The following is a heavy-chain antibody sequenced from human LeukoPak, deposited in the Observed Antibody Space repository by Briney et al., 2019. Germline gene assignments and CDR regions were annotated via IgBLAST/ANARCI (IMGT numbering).Heavy chain of an antibody. D-gene: IGHD3-3*01. J-gene: IGHJ4*02. CDR2: IYYSGNT. CDR1: GGSISISNYY. Sequence: SETLSLTCTVSGGSISISNYYWDWIRQPPGKGLEWIGSIYYSGNTYHNPSLKSRVAISVDTSKNQLSLKLSSVTAADTAVYYCARHRDYYDFWTDYWGQGTLVTVSS. CDR3: ARHRDYYDFWTDY. V-gene: IGHV4-39*01.